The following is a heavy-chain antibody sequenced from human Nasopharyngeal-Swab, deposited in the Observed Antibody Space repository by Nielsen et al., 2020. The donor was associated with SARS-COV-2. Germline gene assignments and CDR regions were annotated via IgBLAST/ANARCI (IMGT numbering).Heavy chain of an antibody. J-gene: IGHJ6*03. CDR1: GGSFSANY. Sequence: SETLSLTCAVSGGSFSANYWGWIRQPPGKGLEWIGEINHSGSTNYIPSLKSRVTISVDTSKSQFSLKLTSVTAADTSVYYCARGLSGVVPTPILGLGPYYYFYYMDVWGKGTTVTVSS. CDR3: ARGLSGVVPTPILGLGPYYYFYYMDV. D-gene: IGHD2-2*01. CDR2: INHSGST. V-gene: IGHV4-34*01.